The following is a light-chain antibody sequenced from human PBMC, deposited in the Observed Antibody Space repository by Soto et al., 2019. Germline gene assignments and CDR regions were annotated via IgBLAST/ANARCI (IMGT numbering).Light chain of an antibody. J-gene: IGKJ1*01. CDR1: QSVSNNY. CDR2: GAS. CDR3: QQYGSSGT. Sequence: EIVLTQFPGTLSLSPGERATLYFSASQSVSNNYLAWYQQKPGQAPRLLIYGASNRATGIPDRFSGSGSGTDFTLTISRLEPEDFAVYYCQQYGSSGTFGQGTKVDI. V-gene: IGKV3-20*01.